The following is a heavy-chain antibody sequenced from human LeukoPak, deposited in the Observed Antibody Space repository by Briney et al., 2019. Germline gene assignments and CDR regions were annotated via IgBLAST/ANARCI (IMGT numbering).Heavy chain of an antibody. CDR1: GYTFSNYG. CDR2: ISAHNGNT. CDR3: ARDPGITMVRGVIRYFDY. V-gene: IGHV1-18*01. J-gene: IGHJ4*02. Sequence: ASVKVSCKSSGYTFSNYGISWVRQAPGQGLEWMGWISAHNGNTNYAQNLQGRVTMTTDTPTSTAYMELRSLRSDDTAVYYCARDPGITMVRGVIRYFDYWGQGTLVTVSS. D-gene: IGHD3-10*01.